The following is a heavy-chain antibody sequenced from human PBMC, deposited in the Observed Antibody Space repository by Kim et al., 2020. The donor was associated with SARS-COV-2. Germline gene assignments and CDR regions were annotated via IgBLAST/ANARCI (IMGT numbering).Heavy chain of an antibody. V-gene: IGHV3-7*03. Sequence: VDAVKGRLTISRDNAKNSLYLQMNSLRAEDTAVYYCATTGDTSAYYYFDYWGQGTLVTVSS. CDR3: ATTGDTSAYYYFDY. D-gene: IGHD3-22*01. J-gene: IGHJ4*02.